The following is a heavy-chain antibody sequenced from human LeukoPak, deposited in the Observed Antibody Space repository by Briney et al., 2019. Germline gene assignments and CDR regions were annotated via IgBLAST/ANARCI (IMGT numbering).Heavy chain of an antibody. CDR2: IYYSGST. V-gene: IGHV4-31*03. Sequence: SQTLSLTCTVSGGSISSGGYYWSWIRQHPGKGLEWIGYIYYSGSTYYNPSLKSRVTISVDTSKNQFSLKLSSVTAADTAVYYCARLWVGSSSWPNWFDPWGQGTLVTVSS. CDR1: GGSISSGGYY. CDR3: ARLWVGSSSWPNWFDP. J-gene: IGHJ5*02. D-gene: IGHD6-13*01.